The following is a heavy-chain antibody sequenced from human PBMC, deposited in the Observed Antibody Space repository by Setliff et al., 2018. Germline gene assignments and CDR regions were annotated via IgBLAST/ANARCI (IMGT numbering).Heavy chain of an antibody. J-gene: IGHJ4*02. D-gene: IGHD2-8*01. CDR2: VSFFGSA. Sequence: PSETLSLTCNVSGVSFSSTTFYWAWIRQSPGKGLEWIGSVSFFGSACYNPSLQSRGAISLDTSRNQFSLELSSVTAADTAVYYCARDPGVHSGTWCLDSWGQGTQVTVSS. V-gene: IGHV4-39*07. CDR1: GVSFSSTTFY. CDR3: ARDPGVHSGTWCLDS.